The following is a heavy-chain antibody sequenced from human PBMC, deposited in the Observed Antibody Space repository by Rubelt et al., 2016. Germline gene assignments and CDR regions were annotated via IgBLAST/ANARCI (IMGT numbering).Heavy chain of an antibody. V-gene: IGHV4-38-2*02. D-gene: IGHD3-22*01. J-gene: IGHJ4*02. Sequence: QVQLQESGPGLVKPSETLSLTCTVSGYSISSGYYWGWIRQPPGKGLEWIGSIYHSGSTNYNPSLKSRVTISVDTSKNQFSLELTSVTAADTAVYYCARGPYYSDSSTYFFDYWGQGTLVTVSS. CDR2: IYHSGST. CDR3: ARGPYYSDSSTYFFDY. CDR1: GYSISSGYY.